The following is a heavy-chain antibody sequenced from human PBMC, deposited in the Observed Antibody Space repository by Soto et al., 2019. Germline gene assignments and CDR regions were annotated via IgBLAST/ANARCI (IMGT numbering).Heavy chain of an antibody. Sequence: QVQLQESGPGLVKPSETLSLTCTVSGDSISGSSWSWIRQPPGKGLEWIAYMYFNGSTNYNPSLKSRVTISGDTSKHQFSLKLSSVTAADTAVYYCARGSGWYFHWGQGTLVTVSS. V-gene: IGHV4-59*01. J-gene: IGHJ4*02. CDR2: MYFNGST. D-gene: IGHD6-19*01. CDR1: GDSISGSS. CDR3: ARGSGWYFH.